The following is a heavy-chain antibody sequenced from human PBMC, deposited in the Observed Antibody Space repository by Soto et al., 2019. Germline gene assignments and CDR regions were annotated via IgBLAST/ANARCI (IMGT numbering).Heavy chain of an antibody. CDR2: IQWNDDK. Sequence: SGPTLVNPTQTLTLNCTFSGFSLSTSEMGVGWIRQPPGKALEWLALIQWNDDKRYSPSLKSRLTITKDTSKSQVVLTMTNMDPIDTATYYCVRTRTTYDFWGQGILVTVSS. CDR1: GFSLSTSEMG. J-gene: IGHJ4*02. CDR3: VRTRTTYDF. V-gene: IGHV2-5*01. D-gene: IGHD4-17*01.